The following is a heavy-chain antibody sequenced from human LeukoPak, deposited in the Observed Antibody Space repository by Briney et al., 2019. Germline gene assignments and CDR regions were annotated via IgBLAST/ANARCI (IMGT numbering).Heavy chain of an antibody. V-gene: IGHV4-39*07. CDR3: ARVSGYSYGTRWFDP. CDR1: GGSISSSSYY. Sequence: PSETLSLTCTVSGGSISSSSYYWGWIRQPPGKGLEWIGSIYYSGSTYYNPSLKSRVTISVDTSKNHFSLKLSSVTAADTAVYYCARVSGYSYGTRWFDPWGQGTLVTVSS. CDR2: IYYSGST. D-gene: IGHD5-18*01. J-gene: IGHJ5*02.